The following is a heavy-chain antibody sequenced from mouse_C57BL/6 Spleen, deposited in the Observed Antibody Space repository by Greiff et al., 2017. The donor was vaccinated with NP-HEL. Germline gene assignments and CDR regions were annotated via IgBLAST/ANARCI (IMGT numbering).Heavy chain of an antibody. D-gene: IGHD2-2*01. Sequence: EVKLMESEGGLVQPGSSMKLSCTASGFTFSDYYMAWVRQVPEKGLEWVANINYDGSSTYYLDSLKSRFIISRDNAKNILYLQMSSLKSEDTATYYCAREVNYGFIDYWGQGTTLTVSS. CDR1: GFTFSDYY. CDR2: INYDGSST. CDR3: AREVNYGFIDY. V-gene: IGHV5-16*01. J-gene: IGHJ2*01.